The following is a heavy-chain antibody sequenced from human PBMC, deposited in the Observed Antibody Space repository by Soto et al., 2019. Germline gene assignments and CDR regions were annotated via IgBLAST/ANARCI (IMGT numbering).Heavy chain of an antibody. V-gene: IGHV5-51*01. CDR3: KKAATSPFEP. CDR2: VYPSDSDV. D-gene: IGHD3-9*01. J-gene: IGHJ5*02. CDR1: PYRFSSSW. Sequence: PGHSEKISCQGTPYRFSSSWIGGVRQKPGKGLEWLGNVYPSDSDVRYSSAFEGQVTISADNSINTAYLQLLNLKESDKPTYSCKKAATSPFEPWGQGTRVTVSS.